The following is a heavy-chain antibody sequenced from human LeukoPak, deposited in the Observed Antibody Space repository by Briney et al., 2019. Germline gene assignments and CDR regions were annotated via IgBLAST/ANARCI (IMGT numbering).Heavy chain of an antibody. J-gene: IGHJ5*02. CDR2: MNPNSGNT. CDR3: ARETRPGYYDFWSGYYQAQQGAVNWFDP. D-gene: IGHD3-3*01. V-gene: IGHV1-8*01. CDR1: GYTFTSYD. Sequence: ASVKVSCKASGYTFTSYDINWVRQATGQGLEWMGWMNPNSGNTGYAQKFQGRVTMTRNTSVSTAYMELSSLRSEDTAVYYCARETRPGYYDFWSGYYQAQQGAVNWFDPWGQGTLVTVSS.